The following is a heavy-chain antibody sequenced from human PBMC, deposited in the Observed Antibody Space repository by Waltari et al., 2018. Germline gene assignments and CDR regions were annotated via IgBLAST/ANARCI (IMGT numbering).Heavy chain of an antibody. Sequence: QVQLVQSGAEVKKPGASVKVSCKASGYTFTGYYMHWVRQAPGQGLEWRGWLNPTIGGTNYAQKFQGRVPMTRDTSISTAYMELSRLRSDDTAVYYCAREGGVGATTFDYWGQGTLVTVSS. J-gene: IGHJ4*02. CDR1: GYTFTGYY. V-gene: IGHV1-2*02. CDR3: AREGGVGATTFDY. D-gene: IGHD1-26*01. CDR2: LNPTIGGT.